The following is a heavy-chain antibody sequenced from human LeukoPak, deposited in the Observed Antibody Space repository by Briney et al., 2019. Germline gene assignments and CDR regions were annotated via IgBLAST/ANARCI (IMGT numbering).Heavy chain of an antibody. CDR3: ARGTGYGLPHYYGMDV. CDR1: GFTFSSYG. V-gene: IGHV3-33*08. CDR2: IWYDGSNK. J-gene: IGHJ6*02. Sequence: GGSLRLSCAASGFTFSSYGMHWVRQAPGKGLEWVAIIWYDGSNKYYADSVKGRFTISRDNSKNTLYLQMNSLRAEDTAVYYCARGTGYGLPHYYGMDVWGQGTTVTVSS. D-gene: IGHD5-18*01.